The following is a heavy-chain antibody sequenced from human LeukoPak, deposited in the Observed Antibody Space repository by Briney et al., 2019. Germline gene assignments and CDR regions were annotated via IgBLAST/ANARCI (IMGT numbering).Heavy chain of an antibody. D-gene: IGHD4-23*01. CDR2: IYSGGKT. CDR3: ARGADRWNYFDY. CDR1: GFTVSSNF. V-gene: IGHV3-53*01. J-gene: IGHJ4*02. Sequence: PGGSLRLSCAASGFTVSSNFLGWVRQAPGKGLEGVSVIYSGGKTYYADSVKGRFTISRDNSKNTLYLQMNSLRAEDTAVYYCARGADRWNYFDYWGQGTLVTVSS.